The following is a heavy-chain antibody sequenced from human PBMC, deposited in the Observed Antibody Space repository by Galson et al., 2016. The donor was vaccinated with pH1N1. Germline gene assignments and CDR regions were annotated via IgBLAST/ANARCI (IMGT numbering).Heavy chain of an antibody. CDR1: GGSIISYY. CDR3: ARLPYGDYVNYFDY. V-gene: IGHV4-4*07. D-gene: IGHD4-17*01. CDR2: IYTSGST. J-gene: IGHJ4*02. Sequence: LSLTCTVSGGSIISYYWSWLRQPAGKGLEWIGHIYTSGSTNYNPSLKSRVTMSVDTSKNQFSLKLSSVTAADTALYYCARLPYGDYVNYFDYWGQGTLVTVSS.